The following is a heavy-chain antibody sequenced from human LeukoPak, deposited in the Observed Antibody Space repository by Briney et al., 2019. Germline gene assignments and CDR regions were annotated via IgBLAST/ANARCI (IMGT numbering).Heavy chain of an antibody. CDR3: SRGPPDY. V-gene: IGHV3-72*01. CDR2: ARNKANSYTT. Sequence: GGPLRLSCAASGFTFSDHYMDWVRQAPGKGLEWVGRARNKANSYTTEYAASVKGRFTISRDDSKNSLYLQMNSLKTEDTAVYYCSRGPPDYWGQGTLVTVSS. J-gene: IGHJ4*02. CDR1: GFTFSDHY.